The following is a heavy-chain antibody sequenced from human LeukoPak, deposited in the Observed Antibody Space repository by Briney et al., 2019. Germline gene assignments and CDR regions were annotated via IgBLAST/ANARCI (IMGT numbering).Heavy chain of an antibody. J-gene: IGHJ4*02. CDR1: GFTFSYYG. V-gene: IGHV3-30*02. D-gene: IGHD5-18*01. CDR2: IRYDGSNE. CDR3: AKGGGYTYGYFIDY. Sequence: PGGSLRLSCAASGFTFSYYGMHWVRQAPGKGLEWVSFIRYDGSNEYYSDSVKGRFTISRDNSKNTLYLQVHSLRAEDTALYYCAKGGGYTYGYFIDYWGQGSLVTVSS.